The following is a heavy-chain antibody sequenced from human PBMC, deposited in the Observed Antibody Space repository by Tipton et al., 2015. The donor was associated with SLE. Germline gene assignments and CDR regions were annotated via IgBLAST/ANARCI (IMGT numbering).Heavy chain of an antibody. CDR1: GFTFSSSY. CDR2: IKEDGSET. D-gene: IGHD4-17*01. CDR3: ARDPAYGALDY. J-gene: IGHJ4*02. V-gene: IGHV3-7*01. Sequence: SLRLSCIASGFTFSSSYMRWVRLAPGKGLEWVAIIKEDGSETNYVDSVKGRFTISRDNAKNSLFLQMNSLRVEDTALYYCARDPAYGALDYWGQGTMVTVSS.